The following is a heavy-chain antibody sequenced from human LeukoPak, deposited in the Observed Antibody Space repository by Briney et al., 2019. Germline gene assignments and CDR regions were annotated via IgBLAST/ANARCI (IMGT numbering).Heavy chain of an antibody. CDR1: GYTFTGYY. CDR3: ARGREGYSYGWFDP. Sequence: ASVKVSCKASGYTFTGYYMHWVRQAPGQGLEWMGWINPNSGGTNYAQKFQGKVTMTRDTSISTAYMELSRLRSDDTAVYYCARGREGYSYGWFDPWGQGTLVTVSS. V-gene: IGHV1-2*02. CDR2: INPNSGGT. J-gene: IGHJ5*02. D-gene: IGHD5-18*01.